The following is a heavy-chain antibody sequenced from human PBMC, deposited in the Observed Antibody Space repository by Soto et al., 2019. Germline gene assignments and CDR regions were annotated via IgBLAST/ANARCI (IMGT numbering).Heavy chain of an antibody. CDR2: IYYSGST. CDR3: AREVTTGYFDY. CDR1: GGSISSYY. J-gene: IGHJ4*02. D-gene: IGHD3-22*01. Sequence: SETLSLTCTVSGGSISSYYWSWIRQPPGKGLEWIGYIYYSGSTNYNPSLKSRVTISVDTSKNQFSLKLSSVTAADTAVYYCAREVTTGYFDYWGQGTLVTVSS. V-gene: IGHV4-59*01.